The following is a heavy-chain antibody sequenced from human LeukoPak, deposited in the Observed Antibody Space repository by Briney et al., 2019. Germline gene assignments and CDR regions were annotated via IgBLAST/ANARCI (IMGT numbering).Heavy chain of an antibody. CDR2: INPNSGGT. Sequence: GASVKVSCKASGYTFTGYYMYWVRQAPGQGLEWMGWINPNSGGTNYAQKFQGRVTITRDTSISTAYMELSRLRSDDTAVYYCARDARSGYSYGPKVDYWGQGTLVTVSS. J-gene: IGHJ4*02. V-gene: IGHV1-2*02. D-gene: IGHD5-18*01. CDR1: GYTFTGYY. CDR3: ARDARSGYSYGPKVDY.